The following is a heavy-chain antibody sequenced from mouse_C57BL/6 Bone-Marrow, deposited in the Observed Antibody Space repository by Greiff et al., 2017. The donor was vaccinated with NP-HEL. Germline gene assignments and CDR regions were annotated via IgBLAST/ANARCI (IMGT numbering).Heavy chain of an antibody. D-gene: IGHD1-1*01. CDR2: IYYSGTI. J-gene: IGHJ1*03. Sequence: EVKLMESGPGLVKPSQTVFLTCTVTGISITTGNYRWSWIRQFPGNKLEWIGYIYYSGTITYNPSLTSRTTITKDTPKNQFFLEMNSLTAEDTATYDCARETTTEYFDVWGTGTTVTVSS. V-gene: IGHV3-5*01. CDR3: ARETTTEYFDV. CDR1: GISITTGNYR.